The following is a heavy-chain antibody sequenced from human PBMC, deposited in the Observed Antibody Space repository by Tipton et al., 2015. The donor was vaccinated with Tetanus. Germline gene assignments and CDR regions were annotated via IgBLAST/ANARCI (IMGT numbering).Heavy chain of an antibody. CDR1: GGSISSYY. Sequence: TLSLTCTVSGGSISSYYWSWIRQPPGKGLEWIGYIYYSGSTNYNPSLKSRVTISVDTSKNQFSLKLSSVTAADTAVYYYACNGPLLNWFDPWGQGTLVTVSS. CDR3: ACNGPLLNWFDP. D-gene: IGHD2/OR15-2a*01. V-gene: IGHV4-59*01. J-gene: IGHJ5*02. CDR2: IYYSGST.